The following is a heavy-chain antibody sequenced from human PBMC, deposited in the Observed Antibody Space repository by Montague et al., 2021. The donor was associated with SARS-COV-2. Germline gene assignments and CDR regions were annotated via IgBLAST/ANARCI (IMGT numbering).Heavy chain of an antibody. CDR3: ARAERGSCGDGNCYQYFFSY. CDR2: TYYRSECYS. J-gene: IGHJ4*02. CDR1: GDSVSTNSGT. D-gene: IGHD2-15*01. Sequence: CAISGDSVSTNSGTWNWVRLSPSRGLEWLGRTYYRSECYSDYSVSVKSRISINPDTSKNQFPLQLNSVTPEDTAVYYCARAERGSCGDGNCYQYFFSYWGQGTLVTVSS. V-gene: IGHV6-1*01.